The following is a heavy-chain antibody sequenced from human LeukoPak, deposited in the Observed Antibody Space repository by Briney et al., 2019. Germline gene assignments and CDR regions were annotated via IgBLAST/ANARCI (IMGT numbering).Heavy chain of an antibody. D-gene: IGHD3-9*01. V-gene: IGHV4-34*01. CDR3: ARGIILTGYCFDF. Sequence: SETLSLTCAVYGGSITGYYWSWIRQTPGRGLEWVGEIHYTGATSYNPSLKSRATISTDTSKNQFSLRLSSVTAADTAVYYCARGIILTGYCFDFWGQGALVTVSS. CDR2: IHYTGAT. J-gene: IGHJ4*02. CDR1: GGSITGYY.